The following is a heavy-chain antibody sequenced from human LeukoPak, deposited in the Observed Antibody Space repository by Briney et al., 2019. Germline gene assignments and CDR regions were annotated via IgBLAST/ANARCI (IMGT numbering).Heavy chain of an antibody. CDR1: GFSFDAYG. D-gene: IGHD3/OR15-3a*01. CDR3: VKDNSADRGLFES. V-gene: IGHV3-9*01. Sequence: PGGSLRLSCAASGFSFDAYGMHWVRQVPGKGLEWLSGISAKSGSIDYADSAKGRFTISRDNTKNSLYLQMDSLKNEDTALYYCVKDNSADRGLFESWGQGILVIVS. J-gene: IGHJ5*01. CDR2: ISAKSGSI.